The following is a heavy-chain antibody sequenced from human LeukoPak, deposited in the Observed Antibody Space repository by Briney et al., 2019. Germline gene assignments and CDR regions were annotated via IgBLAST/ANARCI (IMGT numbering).Heavy chain of an antibody. CDR3: ARVAALAVAGTRTWFDP. CDR1: GFTFSSFW. D-gene: IGHD6-19*01. Sequence: PGGSLRLSCAASGFTFSSFWMSWVRQAPGKGLEWVANINQDGSEKYYVDSVKGRFTISRDNAKNSLYLQMNSLRAEDTAVYYCARVAALAVAGTRTWFDPWGQGTLVTVSS. CDR2: INQDGSEK. J-gene: IGHJ5*02. V-gene: IGHV3-7*01.